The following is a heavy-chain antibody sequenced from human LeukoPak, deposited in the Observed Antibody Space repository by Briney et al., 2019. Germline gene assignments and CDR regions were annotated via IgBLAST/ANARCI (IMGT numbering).Heavy chain of an antibody. J-gene: IGHJ4*02. V-gene: IGHV1-18*01. CDR1: GYTFTSYG. CDR2: ISAYNGNT. CDR3: ARGFDGDPSYYFDY. D-gene: IGHD4-17*01. Sequence: ASVKVSCKASGYTFTSYGISWVRQAPGQGLEWMGWISAYNGNTNYAQKLQGRVTMTTDTSTSTAYMELSSLRSEDTAVYYCARGFDGDPSYYFDYWGQGTLVTVSS.